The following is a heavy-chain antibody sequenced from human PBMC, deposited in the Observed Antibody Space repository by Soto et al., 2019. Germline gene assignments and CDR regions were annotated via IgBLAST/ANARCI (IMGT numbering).Heavy chain of an antibody. D-gene: IGHD3-10*01. CDR2: IYPGDSDT. J-gene: IGHJ6*02. CDR1: GYSFTSYW. Sequence: GESLKISCKGSGYSFTSYWIGWVRQMPGKGLEWTGIIYPGDSDTRYSPSFQGQVTISADKSISTAYLQWSSLKASDTAMYYCASTTYYYGSGSYYYGMDVWGQGTTVTVSS. CDR3: ASTTYYYGSGSYYYGMDV. V-gene: IGHV5-51*01.